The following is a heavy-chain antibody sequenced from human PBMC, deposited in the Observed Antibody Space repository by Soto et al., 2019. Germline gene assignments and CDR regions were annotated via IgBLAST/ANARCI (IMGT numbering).Heavy chain of an antibody. D-gene: IGHD6-6*01. Sequence: SETLSLTCTVSGGSISSYYWSWIRQPPGKGLEWIGYIYYSGSTNYNPSLKSRVTISVDTSKNQFSLKLSSVTAADTAVYYCARQTGSSSSMTQWGQGTLVTVSS. V-gene: IGHV4-59*08. CDR3: ARQTGSSSSMTQ. CDR1: GGSISSYY. J-gene: IGHJ4*02. CDR2: IYYSGST.